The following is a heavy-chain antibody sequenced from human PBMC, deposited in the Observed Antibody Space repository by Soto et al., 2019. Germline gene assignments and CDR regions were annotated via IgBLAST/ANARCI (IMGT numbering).Heavy chain of an antibody. Sequence: GASVKVSCKASGYTFTSYDINWVRQATGQGLEWMGWMNPNSGNTVYAQKFQGRVTMTRNTSISTAYMELSSLRSQDTAVYYCARDQTNYVMDFWGQGSSVTGSS. CDR1: GYTFTSYD. CDR3: ARDQTNYVMDF. J-gene: IGHJ6*02. V-gene: IGHV1-8*01. CDR2: MNPNSGNT.